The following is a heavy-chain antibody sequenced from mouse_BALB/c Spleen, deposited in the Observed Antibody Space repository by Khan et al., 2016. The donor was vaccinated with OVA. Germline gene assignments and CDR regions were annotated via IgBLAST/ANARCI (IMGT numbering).Heavy chain of an antibody. CDR3: ASGGYWYIDV. V-gene: IGHV9-3-1*01. J-gene: IGHJ1*01. Sequence: QIQLVQSGPELKKPGETVKLSCKASGYTFTNYGMNWVKQAPGKGLKWMGWINTYTGEPTYADDFKGRFVFSLETSASTAYLQINNLKNEETATYFCASGGYWYIDVWGAGTTVTVSS. CDR2: INTYTGEP. D-gene: IGHD1-1*02. CDR1: GYTFTNYG.